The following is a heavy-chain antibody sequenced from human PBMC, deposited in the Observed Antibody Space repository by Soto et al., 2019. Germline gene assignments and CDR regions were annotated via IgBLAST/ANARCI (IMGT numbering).Heavy chain of an antibody. CDR2: LNPKTGVT. V-gene: IGHV1-2*02. D-gene: IGHD5-12*01. J-gene: IGHJ4*02. CDR3: ARDLRSGYDTHFDY. CDR1: GYTFTDYF. Sequence: QVQLVQSGAEVRKPGASVKVACKASGYTFTDYFMHWVRQAPGQGLEWMGWLNPKTGVTNYAQKFQGRVTMTRDTSIGTAYMDLSRLRSDDTSVYYCARDLRSGYDTHFDYWGQGTLVTVSS.